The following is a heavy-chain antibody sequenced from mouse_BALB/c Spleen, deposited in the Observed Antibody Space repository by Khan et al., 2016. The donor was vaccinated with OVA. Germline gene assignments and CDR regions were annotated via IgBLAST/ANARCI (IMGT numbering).Heavy chain of an antibody. CDR2: ISYSGST. D-gene: IGHD1-1*01. CDR1: GYSITSNYA. J-gene: IGHJ4*01. Sequence: EVQLQESGPGLVKPSQSLSLTCTVTGYSITSNYAWNWIRQFPGNKLEWMGYISYSGSTNYNPSLKSRISITRDTSKNQFLLQLNSVTTEDTATYYCARGNYYGYTMDYWGQGASSTVSS. CDR3: ARGNYYGYTMDY. V-gene: IGHV3-2*02.